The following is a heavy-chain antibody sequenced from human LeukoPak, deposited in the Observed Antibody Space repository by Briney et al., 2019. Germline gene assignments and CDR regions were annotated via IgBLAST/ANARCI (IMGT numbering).Heavy chain of an antibody. CDR2: IYTSGST. CDR3: AREGEYCSSTSCQEGFDY. Sequence: SETLSLTCTVSGGSISSHYWSWIRQPAGKGLEWIGRIYTSGSTNYNPSLKSRVTMSVDTSKNQFSLKLSSVTAADTAVYYCAREGEYCSSTSCQEGFDYWGQGTLVTVSS. CDR1: GGSISSHY. J-gene: IGHJ4*02. V-gene: IGHV4-4*07. D-gene: IGHD2-2*01.